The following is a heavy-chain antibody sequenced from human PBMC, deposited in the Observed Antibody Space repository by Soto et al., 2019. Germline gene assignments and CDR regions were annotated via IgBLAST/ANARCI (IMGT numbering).Heavy chain of an antibody. Sequence: QVQLQQWGAGLLKPSETLSLTCAVYGWSFSGYYWSWIRQPPGKGLEWIGEINHSGSTNYNPSLKRRATISVDTPKNQFSLKLSSVTAADTAVYYCARVGRGYSSGSYRYWGQGTLVTVSS. V-gene: IGHV4-34*01. J-gene: IGHJ4*02. CDR3: ARVGRGYSSGSYRY. CDR1: GWSFSGYY. CDR2: INHSGST. D-gene: IGHD6-25*01.